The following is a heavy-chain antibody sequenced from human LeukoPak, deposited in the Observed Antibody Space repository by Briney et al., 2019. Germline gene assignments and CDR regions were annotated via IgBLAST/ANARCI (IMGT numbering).Heavy chain of an antibody. CDR1: GFTFSNAW. J-gene: IGHJ6*03. Sequence: GGSLRLSSAASGFTFSNAWMSWVRQAPGKGLEWVGRIKSKTDGGTTDYAAPVKGRFTISRDDSKNTLYLQMNSLKTEDTAVYYCTTDRGVWIQLWASTYYMDVWGKGTTVTVSS. CDR2: IKSKTDGGTT. V-gene: IGHV3-15*01. CDR3: TTDRGVWIQLWASTYYMDV. D-gene: IGHD5-18*01.